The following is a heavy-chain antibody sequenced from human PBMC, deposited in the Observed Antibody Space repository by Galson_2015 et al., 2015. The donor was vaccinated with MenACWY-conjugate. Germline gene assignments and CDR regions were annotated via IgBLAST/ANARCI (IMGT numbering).Heavy chain of an antibody. CDR3: LFGGFPASGYYWYVDL. D-gene: IGHD5-12*01. J-gene: IGHJ2*01. CDR1: GYSFTKYW. CDR2: IDPSESST. V-gene: IGHV5-10-1*01. Sequence: QSGAEVKKPGESLRISCRASGYSFTKYWINWVRQRPGKGLEWMGRIDPSESSTNYGPSFQGHVTLSADKSIDTAYLQWSSLKASDTATSCWLFGGFPASGYYWYVDLWGRGSLVTVSS.